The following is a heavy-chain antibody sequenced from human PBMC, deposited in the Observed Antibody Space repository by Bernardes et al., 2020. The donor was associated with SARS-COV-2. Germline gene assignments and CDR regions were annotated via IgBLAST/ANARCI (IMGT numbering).Heavy chain of an antibody. V-gene: IGHV3-74*01. CDR3: AREFASLNYYYGMDV. CDR1: GFTFSSYW. D-gene: IGHD6-6*01. CDR2: INSDGSST. J-gene: IGHJ6*02. Sequence: GGSLRLSCAASGFTFSSYWMHWVRQAPGKGLVWVSRINSDGSSTSYADSVKGRFTISRDNAKNTLYLQMNSLRAEDTAVYYCAREFASLNYYYGMDVWGQGTTVTVS.